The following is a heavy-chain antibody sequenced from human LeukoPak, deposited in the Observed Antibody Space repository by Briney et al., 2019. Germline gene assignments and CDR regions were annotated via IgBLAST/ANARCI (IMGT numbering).Heavy chain of an antibody. CDR2: ISWNSGSI. CDR3: AKARTPIVVVPAAMPPSYFDL. J-gene: IGHJ2*01. D-gene: IGHD2-2*01. Sequence: SLRLSCAASGFTFDDYAMHWVRQAPGKGLEWVSGISWNSGSIGYADSVKGRFTISRDNAKNSLYLQMNSLRAEDTALYYCAKARTPIVVVPAAMPPSYFDLWGRGTLVTVSS. V-gene: IGHV3-9*01. CDR1: GFTFDDYA.